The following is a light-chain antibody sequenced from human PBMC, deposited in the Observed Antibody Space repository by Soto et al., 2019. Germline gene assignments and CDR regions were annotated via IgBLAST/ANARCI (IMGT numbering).Light chain of an antibody. J-gene: IGKJ5*01. V-gene: IGKV3-15*01. CDR3: QQYNNWPPSIT. Sequence: EIVMTQSPATLSVSPGEGVTLSCRASESVRSKVAWYQQKPGQAPRLLIYGSSTRATGIPDRFRGSGSGTECTLTISSLQSEDFGVYYCQQYNNWPPSITFGQRTRLAIK. CDR2: GSS. CDR1: ESVRSK.